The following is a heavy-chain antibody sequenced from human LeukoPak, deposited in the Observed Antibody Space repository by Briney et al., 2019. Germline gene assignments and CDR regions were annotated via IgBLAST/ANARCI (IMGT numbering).Heavy chain of an antibody. CDR3: ARGRNAYYDFWSGDPYYYYGMDV. D-gene: IGHD3-3*01. Sequence: ASVKVSCKASGYTFTSYYINWVRQATGQGLEWMGWMNPNSGNTGYAQKFQGRVTTTRNTSISTAYMELSSLRSEDTAVYYCARGRNAYYDFWSGDPYYYYGMDVWGQRTTVTVSS. V-gene: IGHV1-8*01. J-gene: IGHJ6*02. CDR2: MNPNSGNT. CDR1: GYTFTSYY.